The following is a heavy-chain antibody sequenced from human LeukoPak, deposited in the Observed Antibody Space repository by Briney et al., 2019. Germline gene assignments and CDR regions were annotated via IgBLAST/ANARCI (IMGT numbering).Heavy chain of an antibody. CDR2: INPNSGGT. J-gene: IGHJ4*02. CDR3: ARGAVAGSSYFDY. Sequence: ASVKVSCKASGYTFTGYYMHWVRQAPGQGLEWMGWINPNSGGTNYAQKFQGRVTMTRDTSISTAYMELSRLRSEDTAVYNCARGAVAGSSYFDYWGQGTLVTVSS. V-gene: IGHV1-2*02. CDR1: GYTFTGYY. D-gene: IGHD6-19*01.